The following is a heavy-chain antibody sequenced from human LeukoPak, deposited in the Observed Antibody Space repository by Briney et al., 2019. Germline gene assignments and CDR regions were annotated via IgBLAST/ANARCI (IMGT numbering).Heavy chain of an antibody. CDR2: IIPIFGTA. CDR3: ARDKGSEQWLATWVEFDY. V-gene: IGHV1-69*13. J-gene: IGHJ4*02. D-gene: IGHD6-19*01. CDR1: GGTFSSYA. Sequence: ASVKVSCKASGGTFSSYAISWVRQAPGQGLEWMGGIIPIFGTANYAQKFQGRVTITADESTSTAYMELSSLRSEDTAVYYCARDKGSEQWLATWVEFDYWGQGTLVTVSS.